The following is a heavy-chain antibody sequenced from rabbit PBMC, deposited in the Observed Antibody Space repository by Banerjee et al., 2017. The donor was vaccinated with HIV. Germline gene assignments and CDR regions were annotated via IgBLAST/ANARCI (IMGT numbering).Heavy chain of an antibody. J-gene: IGHJ6*01. CDR3: ARDTSSSFSSYGMDL. CDR1: GVSFSNYNF. V-gene: IGHV1S45*01. CDR2: IDTGSRDFT. Sequence: QEQLVESGGGLVQPEGSLTLTCTASGVSFSNYNFMCWVRQAPGKGLEWIACIDTGSRDFTYYASWAKGRFTISKTSSTTVTLHMTSLTAADTATYFCARDTSSSFSSYGMDLWGQGTLVTVS. D-gene: IGHD1-1*01.